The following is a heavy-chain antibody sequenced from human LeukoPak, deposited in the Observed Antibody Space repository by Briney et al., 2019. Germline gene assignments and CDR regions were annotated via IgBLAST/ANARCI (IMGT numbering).Heavy chain of an antibody. J-gene: IGHJ4*02. CDR3: AKHPLIVGATYFDY. V-gene: IGHV3-23*01. CDR1: GFTFTSFA. CDR2: ISGSGGST. Sequence: GGSLRLSCTASGFTFTSFAMSWVRQAPGKGLEWVSAISGSGGSTYYADSVKGRFTISRDNSKNTLYLQMNSLRAEDTAVYYCAKHPLIVGATYFDYWGQGTLVTVSS. D-gene: IGHD1-26*01.